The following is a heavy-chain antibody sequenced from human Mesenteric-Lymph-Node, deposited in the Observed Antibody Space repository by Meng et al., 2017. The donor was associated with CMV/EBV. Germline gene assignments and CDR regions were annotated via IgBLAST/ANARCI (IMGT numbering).Heavy chain of an antibody. Sequence: SGYTFTGYYMHWVRQAPGQGLEWMGRISAYNGNTNYAQKLQGRVTMTTDTSTSTAYMELRSLRSDDTAVYYCARDSYYGSGIYYFDYWGQGTLVTVSS. V-gene: IGHV1-18*04. D-gene: IGHD3-10*01. CDR2: ISAYNGNT. CDR3: ARDSYYGSGIYYFDY. J-gene: IGHJ4*02. CDR1: GYTFTGYY.